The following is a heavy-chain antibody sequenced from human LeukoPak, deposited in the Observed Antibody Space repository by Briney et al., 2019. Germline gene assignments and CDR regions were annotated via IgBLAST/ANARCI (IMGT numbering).Heavy chain of an antibody. CDR2: MSHDGRNK. V-gene: IGHV3-30-3*02. D-gene: IGHD1-14*01. Sequence: PGGSLRLSCTAAGFTFNRYAMHWGRQAPGKGLEWMTVMSHDGRNKFYADSVKGRFTLSRDTSKNTLYLRMNSLRGEDMGIYYCVIHSCLDGIGCYLDYWGQGTLVTVSS. J-gene: IGHJ4*02. CDR1: GFTFNRYA. CDR3: VIHSCLDGIGCYLDY.